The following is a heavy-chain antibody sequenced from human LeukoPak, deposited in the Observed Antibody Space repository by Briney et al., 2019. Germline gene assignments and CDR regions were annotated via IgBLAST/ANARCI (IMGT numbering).Heavy chain of an antibody. CDR2: IRYDGSNK. D-gene: IGHD3-3*01. V-gene: IGHV3-30*02. J-gene: IGHJ6*03. CDR3: AKTSIRFLEWFYYMGV. Sequence: GGSLRLSCAASGFTFSSYGMHWVRQAPGKGLEWVAFIRYDGSNKYYADSVKGRFTISRDNSKNTLYPQMNSLRAEDTAVYYCAKTSIRFLEWFYYMGVWGKGTTVTVSS. CDR1: GFTFSSYG.